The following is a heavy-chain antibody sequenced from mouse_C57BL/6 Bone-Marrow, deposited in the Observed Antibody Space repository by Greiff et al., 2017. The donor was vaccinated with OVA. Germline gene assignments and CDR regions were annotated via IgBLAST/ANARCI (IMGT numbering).Heavy chain of an antibody. V-gene: IGHV2-2*01. CDR2: IWSGGST. Sequence: VQRVESGPGLVQPSQSLSITCTVSGFSLTSYGVHWVRQSPGKGLEWLGVIWSGGSTDYNAAFISRLSISKDNSKSQVFFKMNSLQADDTAIYYCASLYYSNAYWGQGTLVTVSA. CDR1: GFSLTSYG. D-gene: IGHD2-5*01. J-gene: IGHJ3*01. CDR3: ASLYYSNAY.